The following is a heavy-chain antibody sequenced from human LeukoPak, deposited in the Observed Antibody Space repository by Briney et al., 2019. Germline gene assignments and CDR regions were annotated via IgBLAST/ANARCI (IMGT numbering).Heavy chain of an antibody. D-gene: IGHD5-18*01. CDR3: AKGAGGFSYYNWFDP. CDR1: GGSISSYY. J-gene: IGHJ5*02. Sequence: KASETLSLTCTVSGGSISSYYWGWIRQPPGKGLEWIGSIYYSGTTHYSPSLESRVTISVDTSKNQFSLKLASVTAADTAIYYCAKGAGGFSYYNWFDPWGQGTLVTVSS. CDR2: IYYSGTT. V-gene: IGHV4-39*07.